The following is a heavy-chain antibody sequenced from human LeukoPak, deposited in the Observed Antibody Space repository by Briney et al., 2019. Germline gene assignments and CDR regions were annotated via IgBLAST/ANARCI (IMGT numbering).Heavy chain of an antibody. CDR1: RVTFSSYT. D-gene: IGHD2-2*01. Sequence: ASVKVSCKASRVTFSSYTISWVRQAPGQGLEWMGRIIPILGIANYAQKFQGRVTITADKSTSTAYMELSSLRSEDTAVYYCASVYCSSTSCLNWFDPWGQGTLVTVSS. V-gene: IGHV1-69*02. CDR3: ASVYCSSTSCLNWFDP. J-gene: IGHJ5*02. CDR2: IIPILGIA.